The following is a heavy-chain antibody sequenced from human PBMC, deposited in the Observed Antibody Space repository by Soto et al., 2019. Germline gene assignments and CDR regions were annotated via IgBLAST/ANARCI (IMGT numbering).Heavy chain of an antibody. J-gene: IGHJ6*02. CDR3: ARDEAGPVAYYYYGMDV. CDR1: GFTFSSYA. Sequence: GGSLRLSCAASGFTFSSYAMHWVRQAPGKGLEWVAVISYDGSNKYYADSVKGRFTISRDNSKNTLYLQMNSLRAEDTAVYYCARDEAGPVAYYYYGMDVWGQGTTVTVSS. V-gene: IGHV3-30-3*01. CDR2: ISYDGSNK.